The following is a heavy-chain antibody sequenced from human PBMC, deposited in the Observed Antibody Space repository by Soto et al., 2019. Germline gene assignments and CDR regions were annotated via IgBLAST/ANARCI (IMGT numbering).Heavy chain of an antibody. D-gene: IGHD3-10*01. CDR1: GDTFSFNS. Sequence: QVQLVQSGAEVKRPGSSVKVSCKASGDTFSFNSINWVRQAPGRGLEWMGRVNPILSMSNYAQRFQGRVTMTADKSTSTAYMELSGLTSEDTAMYYCATSYGSGYRAFHYWGQGALVTVSS. J-gene: IGHJ4*02. CDR3: ATSYGSGYRAFHY. V-gene: IGHV1-69*04. CDR2: VNPILSMS.